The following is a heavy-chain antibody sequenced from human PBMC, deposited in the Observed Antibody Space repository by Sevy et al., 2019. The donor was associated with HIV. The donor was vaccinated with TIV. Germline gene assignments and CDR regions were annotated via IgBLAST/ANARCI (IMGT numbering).Heavy chain of an antibody. Sequence: GGSLRLSCAGSGFTFSNAWMSWVRQAPGKGLEWVGRIKSKTDGGTADHAAPVKGRFTTSRDDSKITLYLHMNSLKTEETAVYYCTTDGMYYDILTGYYRVVDYWGQRTLVTVSS. CDR2: IKSKTDGGTA. D-gene: IGHD3-9*01. CDR3: TTDGMYYDILTGYYRVVDY. J-gene: IGHJ4*02. CDR1: GFTFSNAW. V-gene: IGHV3-15*01.